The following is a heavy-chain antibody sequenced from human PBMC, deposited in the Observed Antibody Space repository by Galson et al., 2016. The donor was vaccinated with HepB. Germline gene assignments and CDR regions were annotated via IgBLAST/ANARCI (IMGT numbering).Heavy chain of an antibody. Sequence: SLRLSCAAAGFNFNNYAMHWVRQAPGKGLEWVSGIGGSGGGTHYADSVKGRFTISRDNSKNTLYLQLNSLRDEDTAIYYCTKDQLIVIVPAAGNWFDPWGQGTLVTVSS. J-gene: IGHJ5*02. V-gene: IGHV3-23*01. CDR2: IGGSGGGT. CDR1: GFNFNNYA. D-gene: IGHD2-2*01. CDR3: TKDQLIVIVPAAGNWFDP.